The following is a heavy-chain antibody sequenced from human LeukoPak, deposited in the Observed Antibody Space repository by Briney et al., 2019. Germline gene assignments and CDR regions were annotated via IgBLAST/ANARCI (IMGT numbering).Heavy chain of an antibody. Sequence: ASVKVSCKASGYTFTSYGISWVRQAPGQGLEWMGWISAYNGNTNYAQKLQGRVTITTDTSTSTAYMELRSLRSDDPAVYYCARTGGGYDPDAFDIWGQGTMVTVSS. D-gene: IGHD3-22*01. CDR3: ARTGGGYDPDAFDI. V-gene: IGHV1-18*01. CDR1: GYTFTSYG. J-gene: IGHJ3*02. CDR2: ISAYNGNT.